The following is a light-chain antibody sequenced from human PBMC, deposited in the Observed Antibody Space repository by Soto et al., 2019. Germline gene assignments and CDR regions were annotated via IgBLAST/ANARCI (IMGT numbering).Light chain of an antibody. CDR2: AAS. CDR1: QSISNY. J-gene: IGKJ5*01. Sequence: EIVLTQSPATLSLSPGERATLSCRASQSISNYLAWYQQKPGQAPRPLIYAASIRATGIPARFSGSGSGTDFTLTISSLEPEDFAVYSCQQRSNWPTFGQGTRLEIK. CDR3: QQRSNWPT. V-gene: IGKV3-11*01.